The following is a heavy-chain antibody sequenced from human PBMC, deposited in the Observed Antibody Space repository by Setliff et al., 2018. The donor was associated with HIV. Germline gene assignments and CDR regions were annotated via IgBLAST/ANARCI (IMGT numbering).Heavy chain of an antibody. CDR3: ARHDYYYYYYMDV. CDR2: IFYTGST. CDR1: GGSISSSSYY. J-gene: IGHJ6*03. V-gene: IGHV4-39*01. Sequence: SETLSLTCTVSGGSISSSSYYWGWIRQPPGKGLEWIGSIFYTGSTYYNPSLKSRVTISVDTSKNQVSLKLSSVTAADTAVYYCARHDYYYYYYMDVWGKGTTVTVS.